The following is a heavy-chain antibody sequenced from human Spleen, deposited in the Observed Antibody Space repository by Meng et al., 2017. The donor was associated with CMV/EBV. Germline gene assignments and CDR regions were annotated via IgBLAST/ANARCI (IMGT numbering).Heavy chain of an antibody. CDR2: TLYDGSNK. V-gene: IGHV3-30-3*02. Sequence: GESLKISCAASGFTFDDYAMHWVRQAPGKGLEWVAVTLYDGSNKNYADSVKGRFTISRDNAKNSLYLQMNDLRVEDTALYHCAKLSSDYYDNSGFDLWGQGTLVTVSS. J-gene: IGHJ4*02. CDR1: GFTFDDYA. CDR3: AKLSSDYYDNSGFDL. D-gene: IGHD3-22*01.